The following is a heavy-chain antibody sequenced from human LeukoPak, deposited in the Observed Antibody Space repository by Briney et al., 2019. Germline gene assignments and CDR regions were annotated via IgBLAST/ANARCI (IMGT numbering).Heavy chain of an antibody. V-gene: IGHV3-74*01. CDR2: VNPDGSSV. CDR3: ARGGSYGDY. D-gene: IGHD3-16*01. J-gene: IGHJ4*02. CDR1: GFTFTRYW. Sequence: QPGGSLRLSCTASGFTFTRYWMHRVRHAPGKGLVWVSRVNPDGSSVTYGDSVKGRFTSSRDNAKNTLYLQMNSLRAEDMAVYYCARGGSYGDYWGQGILVTVSS.